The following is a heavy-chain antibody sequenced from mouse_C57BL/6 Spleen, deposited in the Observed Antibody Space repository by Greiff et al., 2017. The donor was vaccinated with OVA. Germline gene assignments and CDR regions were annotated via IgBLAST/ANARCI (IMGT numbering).Heavy chain of an antibody. D-gene: IGHD1-1*01. CDR1: GFTFSDYG. J-gene: IGHJ2*01. CDR2: ISSGSSTI. CDR3: ARTGYYGSSNHFDY. V-gene: IGHV5-17*01. Sequence: EVKLVESGGGLVKPGGSLKLSCAASGFTFSDYGMHWVRQAPEKGLEWVAYISSGSSTIYYADTVKGRFTISRDNAKNTLFLRMTSLRSEDTAMYYCARTGYYGSSNHFDYWGQGTTLTVSS.